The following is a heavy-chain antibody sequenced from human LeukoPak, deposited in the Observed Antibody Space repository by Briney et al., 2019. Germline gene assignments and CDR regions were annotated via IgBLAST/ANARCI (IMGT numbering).Heavy chain of an antibody. Sequence: PGASVKVSCKASGYTFSSYGVSWVRQAPGQGLEWMGWISAYNGNTNYAQKLQGRVTMTTGTSTSTAYMQLRSLRSDDTAVYYCARAGSITIFGVVVAHNWFDPWGQGTLVTVSS. CDR2: ISAYNGNT. CDR3: ARAGSITIFGVVVAHNWFDP. D-gene: IGHD3-3*01. V-gene: IGHV1-18*01. J-gene: IGHJ5*02. CDR1: GYTFSSYG.